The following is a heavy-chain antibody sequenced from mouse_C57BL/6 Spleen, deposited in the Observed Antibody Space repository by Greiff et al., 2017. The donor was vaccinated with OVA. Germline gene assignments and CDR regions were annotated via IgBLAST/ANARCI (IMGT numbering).Heavy chain of an antibody. CDR3: ARWNSNYFYYYAMDY. CDR1: GYTFTDYN. CDR2: INPNNGGT. V-gene: IGHV1-18*01. J-gene: IGHJ4*01. Sequence: EVQRVESGPELVKPGASVKIPCKASGYTFTDYNMDWVKQSHGKSLEWIGDINPNNGGTIYNQKFKGKATLTVDKSSSTAYMELRSLTSEDTAVYYCARWNSNYFYYYAMDYWGQGTSVTVSA. D-gene: IGHD2-5*01.